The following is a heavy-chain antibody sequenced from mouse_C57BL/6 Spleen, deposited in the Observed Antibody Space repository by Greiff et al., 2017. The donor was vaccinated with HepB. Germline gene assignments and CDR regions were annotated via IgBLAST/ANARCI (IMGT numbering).Heavy chain of an antibody. Sequence: DVMLVESGEGLVKPGGSLKLSCAASGFTFSSYAMSWVRQTPEKRLEWVAYISSGGDYIYYADTVKGRFTISRDNARNTLYLQMSSLKSEDTAMYYCTRDQRITTVVAPFDYWGQGTTLTVSS. CDR1: GFTFSSYA. CDR3: TRDQRITTVVAPFDY. V-gene: IGHV5-9-1*02. D-gene: IGHD1-1*01. J-gene: IGHJ2*01. CDR2: ISSGGDYI.